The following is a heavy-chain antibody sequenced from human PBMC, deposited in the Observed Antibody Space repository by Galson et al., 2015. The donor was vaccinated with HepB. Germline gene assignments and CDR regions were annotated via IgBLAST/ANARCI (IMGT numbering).Heavy chain of an antibody. D-gene: IGHD2-2*02. CDR1: GFTFSSYA. J-gene: IGHJ4*02. V-gene: IGHV3-30-3*01. CDR3: ARDWTYCSSTSCYISYYFDY. Sequence: SLRLSCAASGFTFSSYAMHWVRQAPGKGLEWVAVISYDGSNKYYADSVKGRFTISRDNSKNTLFLQMNSLRAEDTAVYYCARDWTYCSSTSCYISYYFDYWGQGTLVTVSS. CDR2: ISYDGSNK.